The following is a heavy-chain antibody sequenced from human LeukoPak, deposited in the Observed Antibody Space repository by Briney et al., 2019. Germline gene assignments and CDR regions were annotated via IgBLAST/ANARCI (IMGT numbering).Heavy chain of an antibody. CDR3: ARDTYYYDTSSYPRGTFDI. Sequence: ASVKVSCKASGYSFSGYYIHWVRQAPGQGLEWMGWINPSGGGTKYAQKFQGRVTMTRDTSINTAYMELSSLRSDDTAVYYCARDTYYYDTSSYPRGTFDIWGQGTMVTVSS. CDR1: GYSFSGYY. V-gene: IGHV1-2*02. J-gene: IGHJ3*02. D-gene: IGHD3-22*01. CDR2: INPSGGGT.